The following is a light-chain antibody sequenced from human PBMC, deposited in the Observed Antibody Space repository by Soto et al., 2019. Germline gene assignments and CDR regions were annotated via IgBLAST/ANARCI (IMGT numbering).Light chain of an antibody. J-gene: IGKJ4*01. V-gene: IGKV1-5*01. CDR3: LQHYSYPLT. CDR2: EAF. CDR1: QTFNSW. Sequence: DMHMTRSPSMGSGWVIDARTIAVLASQTFNSWVTWYQQKPGKAPKLLIYEAFTLQSGVSSRFSGNGSGIEFTLTISILQPEDFATYYCLQHYSYPLTFGGGTKVDIK.